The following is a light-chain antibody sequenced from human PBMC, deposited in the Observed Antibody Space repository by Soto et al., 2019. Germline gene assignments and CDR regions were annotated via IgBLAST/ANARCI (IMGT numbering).Light chain of an antibody. CDR3: QQRSNWPPWT. J-gene: IGKJ1*01. V-gene: IGKV3-11*01. Sequence: EIVLTQSPATLSLSPGERATLSCRASQSVSRYLAWYQQKPGQAPRLLIYDASNRATGIPARFSGSLSGTEFTLTISSLEPEDFAVYYCQQRSNWPPWTFGQGTKVEIK. CDR2: DAS. CDR1: QSVSRY.